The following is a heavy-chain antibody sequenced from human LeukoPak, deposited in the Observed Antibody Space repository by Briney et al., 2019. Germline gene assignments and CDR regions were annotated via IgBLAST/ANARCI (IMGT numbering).Heavy chain of an antibody. V-gene: IGHV4-34*01. CDR3: ASGGWLRIFDY. Sequence: SETLSLTCAVYGGAFSGYYWSWIRQPPGKGLEWIGEINHSGSTNYNPSLKSRVTISVDTSKNQFSLKLSSVTAADTAVYYCASGGWLRIFDYWGRGTLVTVSS. J-gene: IGHJ4*02. CDR1: GGAFSGYY. CDR2: INHSGST. D-gene: IGHD5-12*01.